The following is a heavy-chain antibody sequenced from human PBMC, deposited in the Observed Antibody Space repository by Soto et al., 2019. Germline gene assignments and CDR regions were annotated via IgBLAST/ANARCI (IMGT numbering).Heavy chain of an antibody. CDR1: GGSISSGGYS. CDR3: AGWVDGYTA. J-gene: IGHJ5*02. V-gene: IGHV4-30-2*01. Sequence: QLQLQESGSGLVKPSQTLSLTCAVSGGSISSGGYSWSWIRQPPGKGLEWIGYIYHGGSSYYNPSLKSRVTTSVDRSKNQFSLTMSYVTAADTAVYYCAGWVDGYTAWGQGTLVIVSS. D-gene: IGHD5-12*01. CDR2: IYHGGSS.